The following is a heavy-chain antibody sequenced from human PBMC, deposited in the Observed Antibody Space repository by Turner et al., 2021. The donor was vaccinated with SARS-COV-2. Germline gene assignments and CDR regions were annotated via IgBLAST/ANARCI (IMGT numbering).Heavy chain of an antibody. CDR1: GVSISSSSYY. V-gene: IGHV4-39*01. Sequence: QLQLQESGPGLVKPSETPSLPCTVSGVSISSSSYYWGWIRQRPGKGLEWIGSSYYSGSTYYNPSLKSRVTISVDTSKNQFSLKLSSVTAADTAVYYCARLPVGYYGSGSYYHYGMDVWGQGTTVTVSS. J-gene: IGHJ6*02. CDR2: SYYSGST. D-gene: IGHD3-10*01. CDR3: ARLPVGYYGSGSYYHYGMDV.